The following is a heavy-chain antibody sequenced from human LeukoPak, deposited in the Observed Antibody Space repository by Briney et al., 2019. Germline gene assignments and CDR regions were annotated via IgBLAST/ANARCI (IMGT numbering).Heavy chain of an antibody. J-gene: IGHJ6*04. Sequence: GGSLRLSCAASGFTFSSYEMNWVRQAPGRGLEWVSYISSSGSAIYYADTVKGRFTNSRDNAKNSLYLQMNSLRAEDTAVYYCAELGITMIGGVWGKGTTVTISS. CDR2: ISSSGSAI. D-gene: IGHD3-10*02. CDR3: AELGITMIGGV. V-gene: IGHV3-48*03. CDR1: GFTFSSYE.